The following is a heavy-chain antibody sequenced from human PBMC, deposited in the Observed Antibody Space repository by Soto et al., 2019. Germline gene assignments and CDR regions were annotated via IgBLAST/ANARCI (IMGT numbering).Heavy chain of an antibody. CDR1: GGSISSYY. Sequence: LSLTCTVSGGSISSYYWSWIRQPPGKGLEWIGYIYYSGSTNYNPSLKSRVTISVDTSKNQFSPKLSSVTAADTAVYYCAREEYSYGPLNYWGQGTLVTVSS. J-gene: IGHJ4*02. CDR3: AREEYSYGPLNY. D-gene: IGHD5-18*01. CDR2: IYYSGST. V-gene: IGHV4-59*01.